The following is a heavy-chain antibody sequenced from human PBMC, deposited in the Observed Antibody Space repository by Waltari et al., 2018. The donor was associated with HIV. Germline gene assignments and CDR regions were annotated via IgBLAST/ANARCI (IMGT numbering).Heavy chain of an antibody. CDR1: GFTFGDYV. D-gene: IGHD3-3*01. Sequence: VQPGRSLRLSCTASGFTFGDYVMSWFRQAPGKGLEWVGFIRSKAYGGTTEYAASVKGRFTISRDDSKSIAYLQMNSLKTEDTAVYYCTRDGLYYDFWSGYPGYWGQGTLVTVSS. J-gene: IGHJ4*02. CDR3: TRDGLYYDFWSGYPGY. V-gene: IGHV3-49*03. CDR2: IRSKAYGGTT.